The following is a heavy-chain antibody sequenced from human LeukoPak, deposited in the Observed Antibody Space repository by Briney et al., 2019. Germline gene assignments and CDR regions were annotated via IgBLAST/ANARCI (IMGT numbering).Heavy chain of an antibody. CDR2: IWYDGSNK. CDR1: GFTFSSYG. D-gene: IGHD2-15*01. V-gene: IGHV3-33*01. CDR3: ARARRYCSGGSCPAHNWFDP. Sequence: GGSLRLSRAASGFTFSSYGMHWVRQAPGKGLEWVAVIWYDGSNKYYADSVKGRFTISRDNSKNTLYLQMNSLRAEDTAVYYCARARRYCSGGSCPAHNWFDPWGQGTLVTVSS. J-gene: IGHJ5*02.